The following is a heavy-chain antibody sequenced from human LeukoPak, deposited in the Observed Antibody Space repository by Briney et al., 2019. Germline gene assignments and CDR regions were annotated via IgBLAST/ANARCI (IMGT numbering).Heavy chain of an antibody. CDR3: ARDLGIFGDFDY. D-gene: IGHD3-3*01. V-gene: IGHV3-30*02. CDR2: IRYDGSNE. CDR1: KFTFSHYG. Sequence: GGSLRLSCAASKFTFSHYGMHWVRQAPDKGLEWLAFIRYDGSNEYSADSVKGRFTISRDNSRNTLFLQMDSLRSEDTAVYYCARDLGIFGDFDYWGQGTLVIVSS. J-gene: IGHJ4*02.